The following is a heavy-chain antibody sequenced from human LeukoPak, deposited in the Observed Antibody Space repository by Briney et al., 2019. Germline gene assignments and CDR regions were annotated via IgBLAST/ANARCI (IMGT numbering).Heavy chain of an antibody. J-gene: IGHJ6*04. CDR3: VSLAVAGGFYYYYGMDV. CDR1: GFTFSSYA. V-gene: IGHV3-64D*06. Sequence: GGSLRLSCSASGFTFSSYAMHWVRQAPGKGLEYLSAISSNGGSTYYADSVKGRFTISRDNSKNTLYLQMSSLRAEDTAVYYCVSLAVAGGFYYYYGMDVWGKGTTVTVSS. D-gene: IGHD6-19*01. CDR2: ISSNGGST.